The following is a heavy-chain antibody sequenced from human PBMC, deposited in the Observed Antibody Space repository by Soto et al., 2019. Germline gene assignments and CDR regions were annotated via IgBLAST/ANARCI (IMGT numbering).Heavy chain of an antibody. Sequence: QVQLVESGGGVVQPGRSLRLSCAASGFTFSSYGMHWVRQAPGKGLEWVAVIWYDGSNKYYADSVKGRFTISRDNSKTTLYLQMNSLRAEDTAVYYCARDLRFLAWLYYGMDVWGQGTTVTVSS. V-gene: IGHV3-33*01. CDR2: IWYDGSNK. CDR3: ARDLRFLAWLYYGMDV. CDR1: GFTFSSYG. J-gene: IGHJ6*02. D-gene: IGHD3-3*01.